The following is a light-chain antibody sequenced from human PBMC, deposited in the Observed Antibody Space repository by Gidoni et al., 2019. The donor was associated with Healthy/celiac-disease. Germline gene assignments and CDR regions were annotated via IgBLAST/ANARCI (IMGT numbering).Light chain of an antibody. Sequence: DIVMHQSPDSLAVSLGERATINRKASQSVLYSSNNKNYLAWFQQKPGQPPKLLIYWASTRDSGVPDRFSGSGSGTDFTLTISSLQAEDVAVYYCQQFYSTPLTFGGGTKVEIK. CDR1: QSVLYSSNNKNY. V-gene: IGKV4-1*01. CDR3: QQFYSTPLT. CDR2: WAS. J-gene: IGKJ4*01.